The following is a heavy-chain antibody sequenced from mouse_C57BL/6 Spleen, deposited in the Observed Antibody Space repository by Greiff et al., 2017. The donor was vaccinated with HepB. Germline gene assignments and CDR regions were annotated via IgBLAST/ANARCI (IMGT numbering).Heavy chain of an antibody. D-gene: IGHD2-5*01. Sequence: VQLKESGPELVKPGASVKMSCKASGYTFTDYNMHWVKQSHGKSLEWIGYINPNNGGTSYNQKFKGKATLTVNKSSSTAYMELRSLTSEDSAVYYCARNSYYSNYFDYWGQGTTLTVSS. J-gene: IGHJ2*01. CDR1: GYTFTDYN. V-gene: IGHV1-22*01. CDR2: INPNNGGT. CDR3: ARNSYYSNYFDY.